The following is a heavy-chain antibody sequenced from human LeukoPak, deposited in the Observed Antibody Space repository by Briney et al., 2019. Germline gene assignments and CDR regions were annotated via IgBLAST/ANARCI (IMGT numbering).Heavy chain of an antibody. CDR3: ARGLGVPTEYYYYYGMDV. D-gene: IGHD3-16*01. V-gene: IGHV4-59*08. CDR2: IYYSGST. CDR1: GGSISSYY. J-gene: IGHJ6*02. Sequence: SETLSLTCTVSGGSISSYYWSWIRQPPGKGLEWIGYIYYSGSTYYNPSLKSRVTISVDTSKNQFSLKLSSVTAADTAVYYCARGLGVPTEYYYYYGMDVWGQGTTVTVSS.